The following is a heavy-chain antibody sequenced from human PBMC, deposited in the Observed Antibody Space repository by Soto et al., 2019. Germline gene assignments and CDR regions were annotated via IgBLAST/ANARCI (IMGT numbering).Heavy chain of an antibody. J-gene: IGHJ4*02. Sequence: ASVKVSCKASGGTFSNYTISWVRQAPGQGLEWMGRIIPILGIANYAQKFQGRVTITADKSTSTAYMELSSLRSEDTAVYYCARDFDDILTGLSLDYWGQGTLVTVSS. V-gene: IGHV1-69*04. CDR2: IIPILGIA. CDR3: ARDFDDILTGLSLDY. CDR1: GGTFSNYT. D-gene: IGHD3-9*01.